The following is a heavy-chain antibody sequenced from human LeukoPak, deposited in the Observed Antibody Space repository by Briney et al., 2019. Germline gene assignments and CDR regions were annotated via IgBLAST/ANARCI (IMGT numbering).Heavy chain of an antibody. Sequence: ESGPALIQPTQPLTLTYTFSGFSLRTSGMCVNWIRQPPGKALESLAHIDWDDDKYYTTSLKTRLTISKDTSKNQVVLKMTNMVPVDTATYYCARRDSSSWYFDFWGQGTLVTVSS. J-gene: IGHJ4*02. CDR1: GFSLRTSGMC. V-gene: IGHV2-70*01. D-gene: IGHD6-13*01. CDR2: IDWDDDK. CDR3: ARRDSSSWYFDF.